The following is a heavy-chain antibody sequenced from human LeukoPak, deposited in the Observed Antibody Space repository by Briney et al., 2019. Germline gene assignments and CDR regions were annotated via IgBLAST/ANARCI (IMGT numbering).Heavy chain of an antibody. D-gene: IGHD1-26*01. CDR1: GFTFSSYW. J-gene: IGHJ4*02. V-gene: IGHV3-7*01. Sequence: GGSLRLPCAASGFTFSSYWMSWVRQAPGKGLNWVANIKQDGREKYYVDSVKGRFTNSRDNSKNTLFLQMNSLRGEDTAVYYYAKDRIVGRSRYFDYWGQGTLVTVSS. CDR2: IKQDGREK. CDR3: AKDRIVGRSRYFDY.